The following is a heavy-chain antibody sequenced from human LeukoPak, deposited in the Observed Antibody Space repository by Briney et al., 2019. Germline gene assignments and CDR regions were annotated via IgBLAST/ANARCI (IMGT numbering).Heavy chain of an antibody. CDR2: IYYSGST. CDR3: ARVVPAARFFDY. V-gene: IGHV4-30-4*08. Sequence: SETLSLTCTVSGGSISSYYWSWIRQPPGKGLEWIGYIYYSGSTYYNPPLKSRVTISVDTSKNQFSLKLSSVTAADTAVYYCARVVPAARFFDYWGQGTLVTVSS. CDR1: GGSISSYY. J-gene: IGHJ4*02. D-gene: IGHD2-2*01.